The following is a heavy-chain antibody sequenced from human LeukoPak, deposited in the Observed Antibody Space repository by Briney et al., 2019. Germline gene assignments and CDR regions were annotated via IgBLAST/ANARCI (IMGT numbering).Heavy chain of an antibody. CDR3: ARVTSSGWYQYNYYYYMDV. D-gene: IGHD6-19*01. J-gene: IGHJ6*03. CDR2: INHSGST. CDR1: GGSFSGYY. V-gene: IGHV4-34*01. Sequence: SETLSLTCAVYGGSFSGYYWSWIRQPPGKGLEWIGEINHSGSTNYNPSLKSRVTISVDTSKNQFSLKLSSVTAADTAVYYCARVTSSGWYQYNYYYYMDVWGKGTTVTVSS.